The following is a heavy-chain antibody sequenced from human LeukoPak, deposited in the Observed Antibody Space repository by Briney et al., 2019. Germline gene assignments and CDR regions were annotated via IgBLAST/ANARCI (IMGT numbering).Heavy chain of an antibody. J-gene: IGHJ4*02. Sequence: GGSLRLPCAASGFTFSSYWMHWVRQAPEKGLVWVSRINSDGSTTSYADSVMGRFTISRDNAKNTLYLQMNSLRAEDTAVYYCARVIYSGWEGELSDWGQGTLVTVSS. CDR2: INSDGSTT. CDR3: ARVIYSGWEGELSD. CDR1: GFTFSSYW. D-gene: IGHD6-19*01. V-gene: IGHV3-74*01.